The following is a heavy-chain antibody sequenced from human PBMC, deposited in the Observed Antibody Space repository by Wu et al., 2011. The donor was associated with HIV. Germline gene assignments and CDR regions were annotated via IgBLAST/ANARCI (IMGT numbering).Heavy chain of an antibody. Sequence: QAQLVQSGAEVREPGSSVKVSCKASGYTFTSYYMHWVRQAPGQGLEWMGIINPSGGSTTYAQKFQDRVTMTRDTSTSTVYMELSRLRSADTAVYYCARGTVPPPGLYDYYYYMDVWGKGTTVTVSS. J-gene: IGHJ6*03. CDR1: GYTFTSYY. V-gene: IGHV1-46*01. CDR2: INPSGGST. CDR3: ARGTVPPPGLYDYYYYMDV. D-gene: IGHD2-2*01.